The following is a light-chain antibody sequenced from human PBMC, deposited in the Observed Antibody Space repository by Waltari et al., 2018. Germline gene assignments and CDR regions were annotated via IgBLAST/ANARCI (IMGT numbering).Light chain of an antibody. V-gene: IGKV1-5*03. CDR2: KAS. CDR3: QHYDSYSAT. CDR1: QSISSW. Sequence: DIQMTQPPSTLSASVGDSVTITCRASQSISSWLAWYQQKPGKAPKLLIYKASNLESGVPSRFSGGGSGTEFTLTINSLQPDDFATYYCQHYDSYSATFGRGTKVEIK. J-gene: IGKJ4*02.